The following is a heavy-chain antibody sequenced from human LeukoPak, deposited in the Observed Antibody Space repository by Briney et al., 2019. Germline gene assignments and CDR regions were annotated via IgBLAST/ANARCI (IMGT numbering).Heavy chain of an antibody. D-gene: IGHD3-3*01. J-gene: IGHJ4*02. CDR2: INPNSGGT. Sequence: ASVKVSCKTSGYTFSAFYMHWVRQAPGQGPEWMGWINPNSGGTNYAQKFQGRVTMTRDTSISTAYMELSRLRSDDTAVYYCARGSFTIFGVVIRFDYWGRGTLVTVSS. CDR1: GYTFSAFY. V-gene: IGHV1-2*02. CDR3: ARGSFTIFGVVIRFDY.